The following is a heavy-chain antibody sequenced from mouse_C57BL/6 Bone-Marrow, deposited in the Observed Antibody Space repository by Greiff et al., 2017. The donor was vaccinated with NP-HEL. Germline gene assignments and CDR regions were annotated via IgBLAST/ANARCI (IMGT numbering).Heavy chain of an antibody. J-gene: IGHJ2*01. CDR2: INPNNGGT. CDR1: GYTFTDYN. Sequence: EVQLQQSGPELVKPGASVKMSCKASGYTFTDYNMHWVKQSHGKSLEWIGYINPNNGGTSYNQKFKGKATLTVNKSSSTAYMELRSLTSEESADYYCERKGYGSSPYYFDYWGQGTTLTVSS. CDR3: ERKGYGSSPYYFDY. V-gene: IGHV1-22*01. D-gene: IGHD1-1*01.